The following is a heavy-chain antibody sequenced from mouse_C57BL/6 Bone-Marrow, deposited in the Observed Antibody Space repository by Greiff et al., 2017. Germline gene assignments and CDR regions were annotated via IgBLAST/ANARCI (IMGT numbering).Heavy chain of an antibody. V-gene: IGHV5-6*01. CDR3: ARRDGGFAY. J-gene: IGHJ3*01. CDR2: ISNGGGST. Sequence: EVQLVESGGDLVKPGGSLKLSCAASGFTFSSYGLSWVRQTPDKRLEWVATISNGGGSTYYPDTVKGRFTISRDNAKNTLYLQMSRLKSEDTAMYYCARRDGGFAYWGQGTLVTVSA. CDR1: GFTFSSYG. D-gene: IGHD1-1*01.